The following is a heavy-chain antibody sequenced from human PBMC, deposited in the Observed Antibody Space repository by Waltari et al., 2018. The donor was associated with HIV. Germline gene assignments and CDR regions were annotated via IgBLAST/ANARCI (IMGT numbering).Heavy chain of an antibody. CDR1: GFTFDDYA. CDR2: ISWNSGSI. Sequence: EVQLVESGGGLVQPGRSLRLSCAASGFTFDDYAMHWVRQAPGKGLEWVSGISWNSGSIGYADSVKGRFTISRDNAKNSLYLQMNSLRAEDTALYYCAKDMSNWNYGVDYWGQGTLVTVSS. D-gene: IGHD1-7*01. J-gene: IGHJ4*02. V-gene: IGHV3-9*01. CDR3: AKDMSNWNYGVDY.